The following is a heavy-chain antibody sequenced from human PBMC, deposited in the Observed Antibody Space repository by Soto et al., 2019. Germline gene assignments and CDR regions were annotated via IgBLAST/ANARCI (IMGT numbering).Heavy chain of an antibody. V-gene: IGHV4-30-2*01. Sequence: SETLSLTCAVSGGSISSGGYSWSWIRQPPGKGLEWIGYIYHSGSTYYNPSLKSRVTILVDTSKNQVSLKVNSVTAADTAVYYCARDHPHSYGVYYFDYWGQGTPVTVSS. CDR3: ARDHPHSYGVYYFDY. D-gene: IGHD5-18*01. CDR2: IYHSGST. CDR1: GGSISSGGYS. J-gene: IGHJ4*02.